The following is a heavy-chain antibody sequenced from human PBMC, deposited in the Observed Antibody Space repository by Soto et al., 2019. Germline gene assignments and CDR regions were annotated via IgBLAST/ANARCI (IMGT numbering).Heavy chain of an antibody. D-gene: IGHD3-16*02. V-gene: IGHV3-43*01. Sequence: DDYTIHWFRQSPGKGLEWVSLISWDGGSTYYADSVKGRFTISRDNSKNSLYLQMNSLRTEDTALYYCAKDKDVWGSYPYGMDVWGQGTTVTVSS. CDR3: AKDKDVWGSYPYGMDV. J-gene: IGHJ6*02. CDR2: ISWDGGST. CDR1: DDYT.